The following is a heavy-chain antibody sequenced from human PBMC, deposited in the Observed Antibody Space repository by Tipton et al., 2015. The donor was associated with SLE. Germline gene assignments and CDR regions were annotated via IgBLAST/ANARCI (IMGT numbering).Heavy chain of an antibody. D-gene: IGHD3-16*01. V-gene: IGHV4-38-2*01. CDR3: ARGYVWGSPPDY. CDR2: IYHSGST. J-gene: IGHJ4*02. Sequence: TLSLTCAVSGYSISSGYYWGWIRQPPGKGLEWIGSIYHSGSTYYNPSLKSRVTISVDTSKNQFSLKLSSVTAADTAAYYCARGYVWGSPPDYWGQGTLVTVSS. CDR1: GYSISSGYY.